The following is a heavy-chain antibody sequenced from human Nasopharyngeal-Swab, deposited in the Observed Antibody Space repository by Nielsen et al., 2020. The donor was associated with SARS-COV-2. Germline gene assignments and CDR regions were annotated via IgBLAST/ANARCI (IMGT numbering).Heavy chain of an antibody. Sequence: GESLKISCAASGFTFSSYAMSWVRQAPGKGLEWVAVMRGGGGNTFYADSVKGRFTISRDNSKNRLYLQMNSLRAEDTALFYCARDRAPLGAFDIWGQGTMVTVSS. D-gene: IGHD3-10*01. V-gene: IGHV3-23*01. CDR3: ARDRAPLGAFDI. J-gene: IGHJ3*02. CDR2: MRGGGGNT. CDR1: GFTFSSYA.